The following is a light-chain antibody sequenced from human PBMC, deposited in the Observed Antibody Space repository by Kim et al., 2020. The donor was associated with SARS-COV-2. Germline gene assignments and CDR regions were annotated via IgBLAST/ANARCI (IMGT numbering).Light chain of an antibody. CDR3: QSYDTALSAVV. J-gene: IGLJ2*01. Sequence: QGFTGPCTGSGSNLGAGFDVHWYQQLPGAAPKLLIYHNANRPSGVPDRFSGSKSGTAASLAITGLLAEDEADYYCQSYDTALSAVVFGGGTQLTVL. CDR2: HNA. V-gene: IGLV1-40*01. CDR1: GSNLGAGFD.